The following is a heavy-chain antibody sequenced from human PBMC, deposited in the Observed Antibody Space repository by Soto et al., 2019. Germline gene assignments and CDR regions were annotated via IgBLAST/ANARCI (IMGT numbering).Heavy chain of an antibody. V-gene: IGHV3-30*18. D-gene: IGHD3-10*01. CDR2: ISYDGSNK. Sequence: GGSLRLSCAASGFTFSSYGMHWVRQAPGKGLEWVAVISYDGSNKYYADSVKGRFTISRDNSKNTLYLQMNSLRAEDTAVYYCAKEDWGTMVRGVIIRGPKYFDYWGQGTLVTVSS. CDR1: GFTFSSYG. CDR3: AKEDWGTMVRGVIIRGPKYFDY. J-gene: IGHJ4*02.